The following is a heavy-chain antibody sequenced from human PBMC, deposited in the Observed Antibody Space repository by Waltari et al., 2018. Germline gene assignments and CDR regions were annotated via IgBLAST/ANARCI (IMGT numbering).Heavy chain of an antibody. CDR2: IYTSGST. CDR1: GGSISSYY. D-gene: IGHD6-6*01. V-gene: IGHV4-4*07. Sequence: QVQLQESGPGLVKPSETLSLTCTVPGGSISSYYWSWIRQPAGKGLEWIGRIYTSGSTNYHPSLKSRVTMSVDTSKNQFSLKLSSVTAADTAVYYCARERGTGIAARDFDYWGQGTLVTVSS. CDR3: ARERGTGIAARDFDY. J-gene: IGHJ4*02.